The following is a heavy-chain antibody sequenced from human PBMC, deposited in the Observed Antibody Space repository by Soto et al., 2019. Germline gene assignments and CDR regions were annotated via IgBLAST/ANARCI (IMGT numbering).Heavy chain of an antibody. CDR2: IYSSGSN. V-gene: IGHV4-4*07. CDR3: ARASYTSTWYLDS. Sequence: LSLTCTVSGGSLNNYYWNWIRQPAGKGLEWIGRIYSSGSNTYNPSLKSRLTMSVDTSKNQFSLNLSSVTAADTAVYYCARASYTSTWYLDSWGQGTLVTVSS. CDR1: GGSLNNYY. D-gene: IGHD6-13*01. J-gene: IGHJ4*02.